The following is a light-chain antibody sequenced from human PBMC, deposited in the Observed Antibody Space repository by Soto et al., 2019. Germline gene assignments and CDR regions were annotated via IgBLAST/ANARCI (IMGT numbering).Light chain of an antibody. J-gene: IGLJ2*01. CDR2: EVC. Sequence: QSALTQPASVSGSPGQSITISCTGTSSNVGGYNYVSWYQQHPGKAPKLMIYEVCNRPSGVSNRFSGSKSGNTASLAISGLQADDEADYYCSSYTSSSTPWVFGGGTKVTVL. CDR1: SSNVGGYNY. V-gene: IGLV2-14*01. CDR3: SSYTSSSTPWV.